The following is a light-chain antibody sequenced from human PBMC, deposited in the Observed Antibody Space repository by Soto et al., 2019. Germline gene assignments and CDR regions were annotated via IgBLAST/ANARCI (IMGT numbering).Light chain of an antibody. Sequence: DIVMTQSPDSLAVSLGERATINCKSSQSVLYSSNNKKYLAWFQKKPGQPPRLLIYWASSRESGVPDRFSASESGTDFTLTISSLQAEDVAVYYCQQYYSAPFTFGSGTKVDI. V-gene: IGKV4-1*01. J-gene: IGKJ3*01. CDR1: QSVLYSSNNKKY. CDR2: WAS. CDR3: QQYYSAPFT.